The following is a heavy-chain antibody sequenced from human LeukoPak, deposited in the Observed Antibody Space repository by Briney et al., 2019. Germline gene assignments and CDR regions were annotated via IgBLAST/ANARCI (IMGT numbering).Heavy chain of an antibody. CDR1: GYTFTSYY. D-gene: IGHD2-15*01. V-gene: IGHV1-46*01. Sequence: ASVKVSCKASGYTFTSYYIHWVRQAPGQGLEWMGIINPSGGSTTYAQKFQGRVAMTRDTSTSRVYMEVSSLKASDTAMYYCARRGCSGGSCYRGDFDYWGQGTLVTVSS. CDR3: ARRGCSGGSCYRGDFDY. J-gene: IGHJ4*02. CDR2: INPSGGST.